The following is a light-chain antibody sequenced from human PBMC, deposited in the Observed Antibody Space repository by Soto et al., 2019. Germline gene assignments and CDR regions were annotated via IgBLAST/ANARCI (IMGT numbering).Light chain of an antibody. Sequence: EMVMTQSPATLSVSPGERVTLSCRASESVHRNLAWYQQKPGQGPSLLIYYASTRATGVPDRFTGSGSGTEFPLTISSLQSEESGVYHCQHYNNWPPTFGPGTKVEI. J-gene: IGKJ3*01. CDR3: QHYNNWPPT. CDR1: ESVHRN. CDR2: YAS. V-gene: IGKV3-15*01.